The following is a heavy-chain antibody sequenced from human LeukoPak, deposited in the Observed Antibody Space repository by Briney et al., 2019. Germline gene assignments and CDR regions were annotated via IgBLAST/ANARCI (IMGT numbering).Heavy chain of an antibody. CDR2: FHTAGDI. CDR3: ARGSCSSRSCYKRVNGLDV. D-gene: IGHD2-2*01. CDR1: GFTFSNYD. Sequence: SGGSLRLSCAASGFTFSNYDMHWVRHATGKGLEWVSAFHTAGDIHYSGSVKGRFATSRENAKNSFYLQMNNLRAGDTAVYYCARGSCSSRSCYKRVNGLDVGGQGTPVTVS. J-gene: IGHJ6*02. V-gene: IGHV3-13*01.